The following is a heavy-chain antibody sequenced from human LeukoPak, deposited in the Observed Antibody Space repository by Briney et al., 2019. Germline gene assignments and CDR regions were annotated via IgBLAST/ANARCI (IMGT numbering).Heavy chain of an antibody. J-gene: IGHJ5*02. CDR1: GDSVSSNSAA. D-gene: IGHD6-13*01. CDR2: TYYRSKWYN. V-gene: IGHV6-1*01. CDR3: ARSSWYEEVWFDP. Sequence: SQTLSLTCAISGDSVSSNSAAWNWIRQSRSRGLEWLGRTYYRSKWYNDYAVSVKSRITINPDTSKNQFSLQLNSVTPEDTAVYYCARSSWYEEVWFDPWGQGTLVTVSS.